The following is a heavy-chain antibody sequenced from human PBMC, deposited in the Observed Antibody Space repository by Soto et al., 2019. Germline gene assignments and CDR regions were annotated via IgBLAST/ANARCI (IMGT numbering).Heavy chain of an antibody. Sequence: GASVKVSCKASGYTFTSYGISWVRQAPGQGLEWMGWISAYNGNTNYAQKLQGRVTMTTDTSTSTAYMELRSLRSDDTAVYYCARVIVVLPSAISFYYYGMDVWGQGTTVIVSS. CDR2: ISAYNGNT. J-gene: IGHJ6*02. V-gene: IGHV1-18*01. CDR1: GYTFTSYG. D-gene: IGHD2-2*01. CDR3: ARVIVVLPSAISFYYYGMDV.